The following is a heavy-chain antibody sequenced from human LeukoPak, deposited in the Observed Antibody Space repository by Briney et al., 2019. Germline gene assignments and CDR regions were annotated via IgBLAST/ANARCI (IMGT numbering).Heavy chain of an antibody. CDR1: GFTFDNDA. V-gene: IGHV3-9*01. CDR2: ISWNSGYI. D-gene: IGHD6-19*01. J-gene: IGHJ4*02. Sequence: PGRALTLSCAAAGFTFDNDAKHWLRQAPEKGLEWRSIISWNSGYIGSADCVKGRFTISRANAKKSLDLPMNSLKAEDTAFYYCAKVRGPYSSCYFFAYWAQGTLVTVSS. CDR3: AKVRGPYSSCYFFAY.